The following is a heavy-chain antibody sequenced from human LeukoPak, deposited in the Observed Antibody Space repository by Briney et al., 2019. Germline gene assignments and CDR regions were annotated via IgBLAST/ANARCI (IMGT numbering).Heavy chain of an antibody. CDR2: IFYSGST. V-gene: IGHV4-59*08. J-gene: IGHJ4*02. CDR3: AIGTVTTGGFFDY. CDR1: GGSISSYY. D-gene: IGHD4-17*01. Sequence: SETLSLTCTVSGGSISSYYWSWIRQPPGKGLEWIGYIFYSGSTNYNPSLKSRVTISVDTSKNQFSLKLSSVTAADTAVYYCAIGTVTTGGFFDYWGRGTLVTVSS.